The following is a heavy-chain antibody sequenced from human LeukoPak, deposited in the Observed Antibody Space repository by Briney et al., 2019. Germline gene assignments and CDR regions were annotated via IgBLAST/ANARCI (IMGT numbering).Heavy chain of an antibody. J-gene: IGHJ6*03. CDR3: ARQLYSSGSYYAPMDV. D-gene: IGHD3-10*01. V-gene: IGHV4-39*01. CDR1: GGSISSSIYF. CDR2: IHYSGST. Sequence: PSETLSLTCTVSGGSISSSIYFWGWIRQPPGKGLEWIGSIHYSGSTYHDPSLKGRVTVSLDTSKNQFSLKLSSVTATDTAVYYCARQLYSSGSYYAPMDVWGKGTTVTISS.